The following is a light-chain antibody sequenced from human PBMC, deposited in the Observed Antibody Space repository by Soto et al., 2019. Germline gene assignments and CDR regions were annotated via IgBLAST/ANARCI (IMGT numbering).Light chain of an antibody. CDR1: QSIDTS. CDR2: DAS. J-gene: IGKJ1*01. Sequence: PGARGTLSCRASQSIDTSLAWYQQRPGQAPRLLIYDASNRATGIPARFSGSGSGTDFTLTISSLEPEDFAVYYCQQRFSWPRTFGQGTKVEIK. CDR3: QQRFSWPRT. V-gene: IGKV3-11*01.